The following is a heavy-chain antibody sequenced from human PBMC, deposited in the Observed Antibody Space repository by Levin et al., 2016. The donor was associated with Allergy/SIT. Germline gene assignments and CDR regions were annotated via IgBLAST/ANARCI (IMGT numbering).Heavy chain of an antibody. J-gene: IGHJ4*02. CDR3: ARVSYSSGSGDY. D-gene: IGHD6-19*01. CDR2: INHSGST. V-gene: IGHV4-34*01. Sequence: RQAPGKGLEWIGEINHSGSTNYNPSLKSRVTISVDTSKNQFSLKLSSVTAADTAVYYCARVSYSSGSGDYWGQGTLVTVSS.